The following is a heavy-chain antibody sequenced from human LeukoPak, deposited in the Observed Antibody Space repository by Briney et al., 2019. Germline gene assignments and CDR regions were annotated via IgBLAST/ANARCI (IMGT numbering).Heavy chain of an antibody. CDR3: ARSSYYYGSGRSECY. CDR2: ISWNSGSI. J-gene: IGHJ4*02. CDR1: GFTFDDYA. D-gene: IGHD3-10*01. Sequence: GGSLRLSCAASGFTFDDYAMHWVRQAPGKGLEWVSGISWNSGSIGYADSVKGRFTISRDNAKNSLYLQMNSLRAEDTALYYCARSSYYYGSGRSECYWGQGTLVTVSS. V-gene: IGHV3-9*01.